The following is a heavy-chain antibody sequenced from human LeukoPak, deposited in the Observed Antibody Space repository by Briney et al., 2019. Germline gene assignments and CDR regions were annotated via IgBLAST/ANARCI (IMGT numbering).Heavy chain of an antibody. CDR2: IYYSGST. D-gene: IGHD3-22*01. CDR1: GGSISSYY. CDR3: ARDLAPSSGYYYGFDY. J-gene: IGHJ4*02. Sequence: SETLSLTCTVSGGSISSYYWSWIRQSPGKGLEWIGYIYYSGSTNYNPSLKSRVTISVHTSKNQFSLKLSSVTAADTAVYYCARDLAPSSGYYYGFDYWGQGTLVTVSS. V-gene: IGHV4-59*01.